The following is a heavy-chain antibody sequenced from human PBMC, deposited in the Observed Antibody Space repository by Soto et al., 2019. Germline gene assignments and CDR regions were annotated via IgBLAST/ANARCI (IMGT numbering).Heavy chain of an antibody. J-gene: IGHJ4*02. CDR1: GFTFDDYA. Sequence: GGSLRLSCAASGFTFDDYAMHWGRQAPGKGLGWVSGISWNSGSIGYADSVKGRFTTSRDNAKNSLYLQMNSLRAEDTALYYCAKGHTSSEFEQLVAYFDYWGQGTLVTVSS. CDR2: ISWNSGSI. D-gene: IGHD6-6*01. CDR3: AKGHTSSEFEQLVAYFDY. V-gene: IGHV3-9*01.